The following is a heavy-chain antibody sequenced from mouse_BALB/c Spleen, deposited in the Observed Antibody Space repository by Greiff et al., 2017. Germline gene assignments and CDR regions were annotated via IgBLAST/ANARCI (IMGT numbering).Heavy chain of an antibody. D-gene: IGHD2-4*01. CDR1: GFTFSSFG. CDR2: ISSGSSTI. Sequence: EVKLVESGGGLVQPGGSRKLSCAASGFTFSSFGMHWVRQAPEKGLEWVAYISSGSSTIYYADTVKGRFTISRDNPKNTLFLQMTSLRSEDTAMYYCAQGGLAWFAYWGQGTLVTVSA. J-gene: IGHJ3*01. CDR3: AQGGLAWFAY. V-gene: IGHV5-17*02.